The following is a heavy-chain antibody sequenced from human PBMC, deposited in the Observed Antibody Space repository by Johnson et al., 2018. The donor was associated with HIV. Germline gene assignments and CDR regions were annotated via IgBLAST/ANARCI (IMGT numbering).Heavy chain of an antibody. CDR3: ARDTSIAAARAFDI. CDR1: GFTFSDYY. J-gene: IGHJ3*02. D-gene: IGHD6-6*01. V-gene: IGHV3-11*04. CDR2: ISSSGSSI. Sequence: QVQLVESGGGLVKPGGSLRLSCAASGFTFSDYYMNWIRQAPGKGLEWVSYISSSGSSIYYADSVKGRFSISRDNSKNTLHLQMNSLRAEDTAVYYCARDTSIAAARAFDIWGQGTMVTVSS.